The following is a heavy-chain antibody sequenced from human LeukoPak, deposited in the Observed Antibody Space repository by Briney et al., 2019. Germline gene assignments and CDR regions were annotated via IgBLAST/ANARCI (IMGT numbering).Heavy chain of an antibody. V-gene: IGHV4-30-4*01. CDR2: IYYSGTT. CDR3: ARGYNWFDP. CDR1: GGSIRTGDYY. J-gene: IGHJ5*02. Sequence: SETLSLTCTVSGGSIRTGDYYWTCIRQPPANGLEWIGYIYYSGTTYCNPSLKSRVTISVDTSKNQFSLKLSSVTAADTAVYYCARGYNWFDPWGQGTLGTVSS.